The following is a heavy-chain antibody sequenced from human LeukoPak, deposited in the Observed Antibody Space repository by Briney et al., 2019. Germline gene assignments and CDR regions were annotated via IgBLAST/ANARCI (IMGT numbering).Heavy chain of an antibody. CDR1: GGSISSYY. CDR3: ARISRGNSVGCFDY. J-gene: IGHJ4*02. V-gene: IGHV4-4*07. Sequence: SETLSLTCTVSGGSISSYYWSWIRQPAGKGLEWIGRIYTSGSTNYNPSLKSRVTISVDKSKNQFSLKLSSVTAADTAVYYCARISRGNSVGCFDYWGQGTLVTVSS. CDR2: IYTSGST. D-gene: IGHD4-23*01.